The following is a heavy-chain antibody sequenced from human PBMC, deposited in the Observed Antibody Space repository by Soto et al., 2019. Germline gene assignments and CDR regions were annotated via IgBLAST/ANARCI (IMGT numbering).Heavy chain of an antibody. J-gene: IGHJ4*02. CDR3: ARQGGYPRFGELLSPFDY. CDR1: GGSISSSSYY. CDR2: IYYSGST. V-gene: IGHV4-39*01. D-gene: IGHD3-10*01. Sequence: SETLSLTCTVSGGSISSSSYYWGWIRQPPGKGLEWIGSIYYSGSTYYNPSLKSRVTISVDTSKNQFSRKLASVTAADTAVYYCARQGGYPRFGELLSPFDYWGQGTLVTVSS.